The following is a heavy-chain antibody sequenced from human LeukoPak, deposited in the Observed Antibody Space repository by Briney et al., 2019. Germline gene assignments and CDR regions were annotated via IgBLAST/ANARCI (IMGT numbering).Heavy chain of an antibody. V-gene: IGHV3-74*01. CDR2: INSDGILT. CDR1: GFTFSSYR. D-gene: IGHD1-1*01. CDR3: AREIPTGTTSICYAFDI. Sequence: GGSLRLSCAAAGFTFSSYRMHWVRQAPGKGLVWVSHINSDGILTNYADSVKGRFTISRDNAKNSLYLQMNSLRAEDTAVYYCAREIPTGTTSICYAFDIWGQGTMVTVSS. J-gene: IGHJ3*02.